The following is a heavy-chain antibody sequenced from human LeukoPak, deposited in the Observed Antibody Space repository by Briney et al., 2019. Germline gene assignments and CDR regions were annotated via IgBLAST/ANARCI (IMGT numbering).Heavy chain of an antibody. CDR2: IYTGGTI. CDR3: AKKYYYGSGTYIFYFDY. D-gene: IGHD3-10*01. Sequence: PGGSLRLSCAASGFTVSSNYMSWVRQAPGKGLEWVSVIYTGGTINYADSVKGRLTISRDNSKNTLYLQMNSLRAEDTAVYYCAKKYYYGSGTYIFYFDYWGQGTPVTVSS. V-gene: IGHV3-53*01. J-gene: IGHJ4*02. CDR1: GFTVSSNY.